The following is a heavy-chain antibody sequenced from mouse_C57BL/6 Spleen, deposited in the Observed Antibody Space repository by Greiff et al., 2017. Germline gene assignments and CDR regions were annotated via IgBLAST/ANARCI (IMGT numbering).Heavy chain of an antibody. J-gene: IGHJ2*01. CDR2: IYPGDGDT. D-gene: IGHD2-5*01. V-gene: IGHV1-82*01. CDR3: ARWNSNYNFDY. Sequence: QVQLQQSGPELVKPGASVKISCKASGYAFSSSWMNWVKQRPGKGLEWIGRIYPGDGDTNYNGKFKGKATLTADKSSSTAYMQLSSLTSEDSAVYFCARWNSNYNFDYGGQGTTLTVSS. CDR1: GYAFSSSW.